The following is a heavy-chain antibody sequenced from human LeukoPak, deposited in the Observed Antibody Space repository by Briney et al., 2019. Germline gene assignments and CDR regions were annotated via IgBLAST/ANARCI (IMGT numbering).Heavy chain of an antibody. Sequence: TSETLSLTCTVSGGSISSYYWSWIRQPPGKGLEWIGYIYYSGSTNYNPSLKSRVTMSVDTSKNQFSLKLSSVTAADTAVYHCASIQGDAFDIWGRGTMVTVSS. CDR3: ASIQGDAFDI. V-gene: IGHV4-59*01. CDR1: GGSISSYY. CDR2: IYYSGST. J-gene: IGHJ3*02.